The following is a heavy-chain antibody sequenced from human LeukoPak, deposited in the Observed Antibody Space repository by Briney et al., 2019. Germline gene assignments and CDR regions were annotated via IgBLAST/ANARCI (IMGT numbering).Heavy chain of an antibody. V-gene: IGHV4-59*08. Sequence: PTETLSLTCTVSGGSMSSYYWSWIRQPPGKGLEWIGYIYYSGSTKYNPSLKSRVTISVDTSKNQFSLKLSSVTAADTAVYYCARGARAGYNLEPFDYWGQGTLVTVSS. D-gene: IGHD5-24*01. CDR1: GGSMSSYY. J-gene: IGHJ4*02. CDR2: IYYSGST. CDR3: ARGARAGYNLEPFDY.